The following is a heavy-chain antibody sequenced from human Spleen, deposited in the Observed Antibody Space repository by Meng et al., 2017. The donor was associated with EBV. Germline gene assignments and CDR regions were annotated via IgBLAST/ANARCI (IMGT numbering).Heavy chain of an antibody. CDR3: AGVLRLWGRSRNRVEH. V-gene: IGHV4-34*01. D-gene: IGHD3-16*02. J-gene: IGHJ1*01. CDR1: GGSFNGYA. CDR2: INHGGSA. Sequence: QKWGAALVRSSDTLSRSCHAYGGSFNGYAWSWIRQPPGKRLEWIGEINHGGSANYNPSLKHGGVILAETSTRQFARKLSSMPGAETAVYYCAGVLRLWGRSRNRVEHWGQGTLVTVSS.